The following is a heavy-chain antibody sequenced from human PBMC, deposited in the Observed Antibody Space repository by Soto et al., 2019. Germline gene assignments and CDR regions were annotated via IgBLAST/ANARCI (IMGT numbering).Heavy chain of an antibody. Sequence: GGFLRLSCAASGFTFSSYGMHWVRQAPGKGLEWVSAISGSGGSTYYADSVKGRFTISRDNSKNTLYLQMNSLRAEDTAVYYCAKGGSGYYYDSSGYYAASRAFDIWGQGTMVTVSS. CDR3: AKGGSGYYYDSSGYYAASRAFDI. V-gene: IGHV3-23*01. CDR2: ISGSGGST. D-gene: IGHD3-22*01. J-gene: IGHJ3*02. CDR1: GFTFSSYG.